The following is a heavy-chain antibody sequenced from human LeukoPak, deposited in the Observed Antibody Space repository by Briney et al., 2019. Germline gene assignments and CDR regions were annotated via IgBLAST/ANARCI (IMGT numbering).Heavy chain of an antibody. J-gene: IGHJ2*01. CDR3: AISLLGWYFDL. D-gene: IGHD3-22*01. CDR2: INPSGGST. Sequence: GRSLRLTCAASGFTFSSYAMHWVRQAPGQGLEWMGIINPSGGSTSYAQKFQGRVTMTRDTSTSTVYMELSSLRSEDTAVYYCAISLLGWYFDLWGRGTLVTVSS. CDR1: GFTFSSYA. V-gene: IGHV1-46*01.